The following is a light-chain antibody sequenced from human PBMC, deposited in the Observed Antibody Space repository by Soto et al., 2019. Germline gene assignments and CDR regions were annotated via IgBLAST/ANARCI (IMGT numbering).Light chain of an antibody. J-gene: IGLJ1*01. CDR3: SSYTSSSTYV. Sequence: QSVLTQPASVSGSPGQSITISCTRTSSDVGGYNYVSWYQQHPGKAPKLMIYDVSNRPSGVSNRFSGSKSGNTASLTISGLKAEDEADYYCSSYTSSSTYVFGTGTKVTVL. CDR1: SSDVGGYNY. V-gene: IGLV2-14*01. CDR2: DVS.